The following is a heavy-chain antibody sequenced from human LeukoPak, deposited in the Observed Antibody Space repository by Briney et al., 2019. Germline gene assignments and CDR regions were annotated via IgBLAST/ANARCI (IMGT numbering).Heavy chain of an antibody. CDR2: IRYDGSNK. V-gene: IGHV3-30*02. J-gene: IGHJ1*01. Sequence: PGGSLRLSCAASGFTFSSYGMHWVRQVPGKGLEWVAFIRYDGSNKYYADSVKGRFTISRDNSKNTLYLQMNSLRAEDTAVYYCAYFYSSGWPTYEYFQHWGQGTLVTVSS. CDR1: GFTFSSYG. CDR3: AYFYSSGWPTYEYFQH. D-gene: IGHD6-19*01.